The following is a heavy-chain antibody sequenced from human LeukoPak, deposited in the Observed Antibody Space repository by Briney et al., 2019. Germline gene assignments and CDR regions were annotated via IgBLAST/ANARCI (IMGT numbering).Heavy chain of an antibody. CDR3: ARGGYCSGGNCYATLYDF. CDR1: GFTFSTYS. Sequence: GGSLSLSCAASGFTFSTYSMNWVRQAPGKGLEWVSCISTRSTYIYYADSVKGRFTISRDNAKNSLYLQMNSLRAEDTAVYYCARGGYCSGGNCYATLYDFWGQGTLVTVSS. D-gene: IGHD2-15*01. J-gene: IGHJ4*02. V-gene: IGHV3-21*01. CDR2: ISTRSTYI.